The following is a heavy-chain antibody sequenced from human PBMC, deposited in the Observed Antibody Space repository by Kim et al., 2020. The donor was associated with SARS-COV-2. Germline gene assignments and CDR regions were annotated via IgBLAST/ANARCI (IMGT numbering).Heavy chain of an antibody. CDR2: ISYDGSNK. D-gene: IGHD5-12*01. CDR1: GFTFSSFA. J-gene: IGHJ5*02. CDR3: ASGVEMATIPHLLPAPNWFDP. V-gene: IGHV3-30*04. Sequence: GGSLRLSCAASGFTFSSFAMHWVRQAPGKGLEWVAVISYDGSNKYYADSVKGRFTISRDNSKNTLYLQMNSLRAEDTAVYYCASGVEMATIPHLLPAPNWFDPWGQGTLVTVSS.